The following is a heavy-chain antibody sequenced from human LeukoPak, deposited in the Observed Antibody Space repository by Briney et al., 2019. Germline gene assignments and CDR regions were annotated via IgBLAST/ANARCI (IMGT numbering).Heavy chain of an antibody. CDR2: IHHSGST. V-gene: IGHV4-38-2*02. J-gene: IGHJ4*02. D-gene: IGHD5-18*01. CDR3: ARAGEYTYGFSGY. Sequence: SETLSLTCTVSGYSISSGYYWGWIRQPPGKGLEWIGSIHHSGSTYYNPSLKSRVTISVDTSKNQFSLKLSSVTAADTAVYYCARAGEYTYGFSGYWGQGTLVTVSS. CDR1: GYSISSGYY.